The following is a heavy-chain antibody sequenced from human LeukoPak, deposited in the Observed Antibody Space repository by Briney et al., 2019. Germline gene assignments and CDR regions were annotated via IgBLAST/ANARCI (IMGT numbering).Heavy chain of an antibody. CDR3: ARARAELLWFGELYRFDP. CDR2: IKQDGSEK. J-gene: IGHJ5*02. CDR1: GFTFSSYW. D-gene: IGHD3-10*01. V-gene: IGHV3-7*01. Sequence: PGGSLRLSCAASGFTFSSYWMSWLREAPGRGLEWVANIKQDGSEKYYVHSVKGRFNLSRDNAKNSLSLQINRLRPEDTGVYYCARARAELLWFGELYRFDPWGERALVTVSS.